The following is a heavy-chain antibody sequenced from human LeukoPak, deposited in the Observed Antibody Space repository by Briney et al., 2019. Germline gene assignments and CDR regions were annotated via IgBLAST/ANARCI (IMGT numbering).Heavy chain of an antibody. CDR1: GFTFSRFS. CDR3: ARRSTIFGGYYYMDV. CDR2: ISSRSGTR. J-gene: IGHJ6*03. V-gene: IGHV3-48*01. Sequence: PGGSLRLSCAASGFTFSRFSMNWVRQAPVRGLQWVSYISSRSGTRYYADSVQGRFTISRDNAKLYLHMNSLRAEDTAVYYCARRSTIFGGYYYMDVWGKGTKVTVTS. D-gene: IGHD3-3*01.